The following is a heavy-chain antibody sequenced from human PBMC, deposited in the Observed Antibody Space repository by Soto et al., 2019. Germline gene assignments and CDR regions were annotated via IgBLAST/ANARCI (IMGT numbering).Heavy chain of an antibody. V-gene: IGHV3-21*04. Sequence: GGSLRLSCAASGFTFSSYSMNWVRQAPGKGLEWVSSISSSSSYIYYADSVKGRFTISRDNAKNSLYLQMNSLRAEDTAVYYCARLRNILTGSPMDVWGQGTTVTVSS. J-gene: IGHJ6*02. CDR1: GFTFSSYS. CDR3: ARLRNILTGSPMDV. CDR2: ISSSSSYI. D-gene: IGHD3-9*01.